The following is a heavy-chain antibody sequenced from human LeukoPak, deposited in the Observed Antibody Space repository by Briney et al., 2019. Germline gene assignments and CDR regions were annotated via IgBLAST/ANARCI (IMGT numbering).Heavy chain of an antibody. V-gene: IGHV1-2*02. J-gene: IGHJ6*02. CDR1: GYTFTGYY. CDR2: INPNSGVT. CDR3: ARAFRFTMIVYGLDV. D-gene: IGHD3-22*01. Sequence: ASVKVSCTASGYTFTGYYMHWVRQAPGQGLEWMGWINPNSGVTNYAQKFQGRVTMTRDTSISTAYMELSSLRSEDTAVYYCARAFRFTMIVYGLDVWGQGTTVTVSS.